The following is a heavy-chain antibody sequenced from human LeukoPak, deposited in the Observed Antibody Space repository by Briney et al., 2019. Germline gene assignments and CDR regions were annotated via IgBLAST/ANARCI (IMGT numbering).Heavy chain of an antibody. J-gene: IGHJ4*02. CDR1: GFTFSSYG. D-gene: IGHD4/OR15-4a*01. V-gene: IGHV3-30*02. CDR3: GLKNFDY. CDR2: IQYDGSNK. Sequence: GGSLRLSCAASGFTFSSYGMHWVRQAPGKGLEWVAFIQYDGSNKYYADSVKGRFTISRDNSKNTLYLQMNSLRAEDTAVYYCGLKNFDYWGQGTLVTVSS.